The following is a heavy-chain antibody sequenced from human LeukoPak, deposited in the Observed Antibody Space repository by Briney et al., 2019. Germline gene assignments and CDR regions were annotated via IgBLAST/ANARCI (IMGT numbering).Heavy chain of an antibody. CDR1: GGSITSSNYY. J-gene: IGHJ4*02. Sequence: TSETLSLTCTVSGGSITSSNYYWGWIRQPPGKGLEWIGSFYYSGSTNYNPSLKSRVTISVDTSKNQFSLKLSSVTAADTAVYYCVYYYGSGSVEYWGQGTQVTVSS. D-gene: IGHD3-10*01. CDR3: VYYYGSGSVEY. CDR2: FYYSGST. V-gene: IGHV4-39*01.